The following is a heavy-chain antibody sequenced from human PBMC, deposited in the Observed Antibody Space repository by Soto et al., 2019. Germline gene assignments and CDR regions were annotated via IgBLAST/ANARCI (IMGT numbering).Heavy chain of an antibody. CDR3: ARDPRYSSSWYPAYYFDY. J-gene: IGHJ4*02. V-gene: IGHV3-33*01. D-gene: IGHD6-13*01. Sequence: GGSLRLSCAASGFTFSSYGMHWVRQAPGKGLEWVAVIWYDGSNKYYADFVKGRFTISRDNSKNTLYLQMNSLRAEDTAVYYCARDPRYSSSWYPAYYFDYWGQGTLVTVSS. CDR2: IWYDGSNK. CDR1: GFTFSSYG.